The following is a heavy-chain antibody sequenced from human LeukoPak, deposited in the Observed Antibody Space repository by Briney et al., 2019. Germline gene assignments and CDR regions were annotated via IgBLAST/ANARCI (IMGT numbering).Heavy chain of an antibody. J-gene: IGHJ4*02. CDR2: ISGRDADT. V-gene: IGHV3-23*01. Sequence: PGESLRLSCAAAGFSFSSHGMSWVRQAPGKGLEWVSTISGRDADTYYADSVKGRFTISRDNSKNTLYLHMNSLSAEDTAIYFCAKRSDYGSDSNYFDYWGQGTLVTVSS. CDR3: AKRSDYGSDSNYFDY. D-gene: IGHD4-23*01. CDR1: GFSFSSHG.